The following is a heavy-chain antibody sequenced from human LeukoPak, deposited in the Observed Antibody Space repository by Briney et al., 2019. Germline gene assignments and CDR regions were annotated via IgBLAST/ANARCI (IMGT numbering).Heavy chain of an antibody. CDR2: ISSSGSTI. Sequence: PGGSLRLSCAASGFTFSSYEMNWVRQAPGKGLEWVSYISSSGSTIYYADSVKGRFTISRDNSKNTLYLQMNSLRAEDTAVYYCSKDRTGYSSGWYEDYFDYWGQGTLVTVSS. D-gene: IGHD6-19*01. V-gene: IGHV3-48*03. J-gene: IGHJ4*02. CDR3: SKDRTGYSSGWYEDYFDY. CDR1: GFTFSSYE.